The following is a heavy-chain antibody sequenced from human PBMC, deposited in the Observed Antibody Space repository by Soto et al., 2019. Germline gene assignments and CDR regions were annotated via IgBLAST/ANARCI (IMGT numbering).Heavy chain of an antibody. J-gene: IGHJ6*02. Sequence: QVQLVQYGAEVKKPGSSVKVSCKASGGTFSSYAISWVRQAPGQGLEWMGGIIPIFGTANYAQKFQGRVTITADESTRTAYMELSSLRAEDTAVYYCFVGGGNSHYYYFYVMDVWGQGTTVTVSS. D-gene: IGHD2-21*02. V-gene: IGHV1-69*12. CDR1: GGTFSSYA. CDR3: FVGGGNSHYYYFYVMDV. CDR2: IIPIFGTA.